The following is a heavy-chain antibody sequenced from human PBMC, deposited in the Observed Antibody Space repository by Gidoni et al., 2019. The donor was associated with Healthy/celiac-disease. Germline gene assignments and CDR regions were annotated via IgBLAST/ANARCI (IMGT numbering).Heavy chain of an antibody. Sequence: VQLGESGGGLVMPGGVLRLACAAPGVTFSSYSMNGTRQATGKGLEWVPTISSSMIYIYSADSVKGRFPISRDNAKNSLYLQMDSLRAEDTAVYYCARDAGNWFDPWGQGTLVTVSS. J-gene: IGHJ5*02. CDR3: ARDAGNWFDP. V-gene: IGHV3-21*01. CDR2: ISSSMIYI. CDR1: GVTFSSYS.